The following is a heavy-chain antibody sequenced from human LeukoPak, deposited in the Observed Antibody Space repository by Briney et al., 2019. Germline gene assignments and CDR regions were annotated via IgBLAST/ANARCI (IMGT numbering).Heavy chain of an antibody. CDR1: GFILRSSE. J-gene: IGHJ5*02. CDR2: FNSADNVE. D-gene: IGHD2-8*01. Sequence: QPGGSLRLSCAASGFILRSSEMNWVRQAPGKGPEWVAHFNSADNVEYYTDSVRGRFTMSRDNAKDLLYLQMNSLRDEDTAVYYCARDTVNGPFVISLDLWGQGVLVTVSS. CDR3: ARDTVNGPFVISLDL. V-gene: IGHV3-48*03.